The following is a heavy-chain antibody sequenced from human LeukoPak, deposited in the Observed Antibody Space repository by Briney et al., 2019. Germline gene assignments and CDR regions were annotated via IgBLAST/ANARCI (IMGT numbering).Heavy chain of an antibody. Sequence: GGSLRLSCAASGFTFSSYAMSWVRQAPGKGLEWVSLIYSGGTTYYADSVKGRFTISRDNSKNTLYLQMNTLRAEDTAVYYCVRGAPRRWFGESLSGAKYYFDYWGQGTLVTVSS. V-gene: IGHV3-66*01. CDR2: IYSGGTT. D-gene: IGHD3-10*01. J-gene: IGHJ4*02. CDR3: VRGAPRRWFGESLSGAKYYFDY. CDR1: GFTFSSYA.